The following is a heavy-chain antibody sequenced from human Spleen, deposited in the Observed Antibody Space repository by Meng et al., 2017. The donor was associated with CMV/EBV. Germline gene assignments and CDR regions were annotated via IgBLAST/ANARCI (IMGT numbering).Heavy chain of an antibody. J-gene: IGHJ4*02. CDR3: ARDGEQQPFDY. V-gene: IGHV3-74*01. CDR1: GFTVSSNY. D-gene: IGHD6-13*01. Sequence: GESLKISCAASGFTVSSNYMSWVRQAPGKGLVWVSRINSDGSSTSYADSVKGRFTISRDNAKNTLYLQMNSLRAEDTAVYYCARDGEQQPFDYWGQGTLVTVSS. CDR2: INSDGSST.